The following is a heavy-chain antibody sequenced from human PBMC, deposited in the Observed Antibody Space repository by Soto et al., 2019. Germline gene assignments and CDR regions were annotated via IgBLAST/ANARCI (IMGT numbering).Heavy chain of an antibody. CDR2: ISPYNGQT. Sequence: QVQLVQSGAEVKKPGASVKVSCKPSGYTFSSYGIAWVRQAPGQGLEWMGWISPYNGQTNYAQKLQGRVTVTTDTSTSTAYMELRSLRSDDTAVYYCARRNRYGSGDEIYYFDFWGQGTLLTVSS. V-gene: IGHV1-18*01. CDR3: ARRNRYGSGDEIYYFDF. D-gene: IGHD3-10*01. CDR1: GYTFSSYG. J-gene: IGHJ4*02.